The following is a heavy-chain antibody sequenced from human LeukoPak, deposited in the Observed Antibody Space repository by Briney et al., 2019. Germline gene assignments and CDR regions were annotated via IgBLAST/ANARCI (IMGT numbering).Heavy chain of an antibody. CDR3: AKGNSCYAEGNWFDP. Sequence: GGSLRLSCAASGFTFSSYAMSWVRQAPGKGQEWVSAISGSGGSTYYADSVKGRFTISRDNSKNTLYLQMNSLRAEDTAVYYCAKGNSCYAEGNWFDPWGQGTLVTVSS. CDR1: GFTFSSYA. CDR2: ISGSGGST. V-gene: IGHV3-23*01. J-gene: IGHJ5*02. D-gene: IGHD5-12*01.